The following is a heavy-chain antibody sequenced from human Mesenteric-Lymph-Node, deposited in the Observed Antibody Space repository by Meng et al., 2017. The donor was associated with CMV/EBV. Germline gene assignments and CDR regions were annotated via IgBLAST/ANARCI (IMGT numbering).Heavy chain of an antibody. D-gene: IGHD6-13*01. J-gene: IGHJ4*02. Sequence: ESLKISCSDSGGSMTNIDYYWGWIRQPPGKGLEWIGSISYGGSPYYNPSLKSRVNISIDRSKKQFSLRLSSVTAADTALYYCARDSGFIVAAGGFDYWGQGMLVTVSS. V-gene: IGHV4-39*07. CDR1: GGSMTNIDYY. CDR3: ARDSGFIVAAGGFDY. CDR2: ISYGGSP.